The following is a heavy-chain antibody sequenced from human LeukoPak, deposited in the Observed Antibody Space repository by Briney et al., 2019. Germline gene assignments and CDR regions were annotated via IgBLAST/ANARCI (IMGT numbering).Heavy chain of an antibody. Sequence: GESLKISCKGSGYSFSSYWIAWVGQIPGKGLEWMGIISPGGSDTRYSPSFQGQVTISADKSISTAYLQWSSLKASDTAIYYCARRSDSSGYYRAFDYWGQGTLVTVSS. J-gene: IGHJ4*02. CDR2: ISPGGSDT. CDR1: GYSFSSYW. CDR3: ARRSDSSGYYRAFDY. D-gene: IGHD3-22*01. V-gene: IGHV5-51*01.